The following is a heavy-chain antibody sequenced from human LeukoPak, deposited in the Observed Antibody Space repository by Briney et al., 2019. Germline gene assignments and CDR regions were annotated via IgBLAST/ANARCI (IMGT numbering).Heavy chain of an antibody. CDR3: ARGLRGKRYDY. D-gene: IGHD4-17*01. CDR2: INHSGST. Sequence: SETLSLTCAVYGGSFSDYYWSWIRQPPGKGLEWIGEINHSGSTNYNPSLKSRVTISVDTSKNRFPLKLSSMTAADTAVYYCARGLRGKRYDYWGQGTLVTVSS. V-gene: IGHV4-34*01. CDR1: GGSFSDYY. J-gene: IGHJ4*02.